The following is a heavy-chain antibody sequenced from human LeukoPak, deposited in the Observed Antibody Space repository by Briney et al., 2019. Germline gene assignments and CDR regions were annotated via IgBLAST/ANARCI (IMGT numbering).Heavy chain of an antibody. CDR3: AGQFWSGYYNFDY. V-gene: IGHV4-59*08. J-gene: IGHJ4*02. D-gene: IGHD3-3*01. CDR2: IYYSGST. CDR1: GGSISSYY. Sequence: SETLSLTCTVSGGSISSYYWSWIRQPPGKGLEWIGYIYYSGSTNYNPSLKSRVTISVDTSKNQFSLKLSSVTAADTAVYYCAGQFWSGYYNFDYWGQGTLVTVSS.